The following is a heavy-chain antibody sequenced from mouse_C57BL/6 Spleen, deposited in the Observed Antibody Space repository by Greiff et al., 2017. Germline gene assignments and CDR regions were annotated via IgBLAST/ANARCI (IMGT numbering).Heavy chain of an antibody. CDR2: INPSTGGT. Sequence: EVQLQQSGPELVKPGASVKISCKASGYSFTGYYMNWVKQSPEKSLEWIGEINPSTGGTTYNQKFKAKATLTVDKSSSTAYMQLKSLTSEDSAVYYCASAYYYGSSYGGYWGQGTTLTVSS. J-gene: IGHJ2*01. CDR3: ASAYYYGSSYGGY. CDR1: GYSFTGYY. V-gene: IGHV1-42*01. D-gene: IGHD1-1*01.